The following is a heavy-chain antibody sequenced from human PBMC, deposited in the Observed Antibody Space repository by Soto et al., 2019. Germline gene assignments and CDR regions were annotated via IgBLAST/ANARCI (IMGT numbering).Heavy chain of an antibody. J-gene: IGHJ4*02. V-gene: IGHV3-13*01. CDR3: ARGVGLGELATPFDY. CDR2: IGTAGDT. D-gene: IGHD1-26*01. Sequence: EVQLVESGGGLVQPGGSLRLSCAASGFTFSSYDMHWVRQATGKGLEWVSAIGTAGDTYYPGSVKGRFTISRENAKNSLYLQMNSLRAGDTAVYYCARGVGLGELATPFDYWGQGTLVTVSS. CDR1: GFTFSSYD.